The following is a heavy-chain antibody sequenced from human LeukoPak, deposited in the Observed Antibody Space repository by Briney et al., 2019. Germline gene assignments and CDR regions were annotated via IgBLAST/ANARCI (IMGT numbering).Heavy chain of an antibody. CDR3: AKGLEGVVVITNFDY. D-gene: IGHD3-22*01. CDR2: ISGSGGST. CDR1: GFTFGSYA. J-gene: IGHJ4*02. V-gene: IGHV3-23*01. Sequence: PGGSLRLSCAASGFTFGSYAMSWVRQAPGKGLEWVSAISGSGGSTYYADSVKGRFTISRDNSKNTLYLQMNSLRAEDTAVYYCAKGLEGVVVITNFDYWGQGTLVTVSS.